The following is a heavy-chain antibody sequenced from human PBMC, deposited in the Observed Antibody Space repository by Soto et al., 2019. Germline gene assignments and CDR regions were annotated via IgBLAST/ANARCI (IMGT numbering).Heavy chain of an antibody. CDR3: AKDGRGSGSHYNSFGY. Sequence: EAQLVESGGGLIQPGGSLKLSCAASGFTVGNNYMSWVRQAPGKGLEWVSLISSTGTTKYADSVKGRFTVSRDNAKNTLYLQMNSLRAEDTAVYYCAKDGRGSGSHYNSFGYWGQGTLVTVSS. CDR1: GFTVGNNY. CDR2: ISSTGTT. D-gene: IGHD3-10*01. J-gene: IGHJ4*02. V-gene: IGHV3-53*01.